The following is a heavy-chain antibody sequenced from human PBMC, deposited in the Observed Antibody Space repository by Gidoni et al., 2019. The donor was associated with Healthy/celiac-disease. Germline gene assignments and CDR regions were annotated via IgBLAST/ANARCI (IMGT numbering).Heavy chain of an antibody. D-gene: IGHD4-17*01. CDR1: GGSISRGGYY. CDR2: IYYSGST. Sequence: QVQLQESGPGLVKPSQTLSLTCTVSGGSISRGGYYWSWIRQHPGKGLEWIGYIYYSGSTYYNPSLKSRVTISVDTSKNQFSLKLSSVTAADTAVYYCARDPPLYGGNSGWFDPWGQGTLVTVSS. CDR3: ARDPPLYGGNSGWFDP. V-gene: IGHV4-31*03. J-gene: IGHJ5*02.